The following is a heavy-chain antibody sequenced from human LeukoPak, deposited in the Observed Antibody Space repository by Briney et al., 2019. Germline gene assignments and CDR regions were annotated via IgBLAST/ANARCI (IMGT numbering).Heavy chain of an antibody. J-gene: IGHJ4*02. V-gene: IGHV1-2*02. CDR2: INPNSGGT. CDR1: GYTFTGYY. Sequence: ASVKVSCKASGYTFTGYYMHWVRQAPGQGLEWMGWINPNSGGTNYAQKFQGRVTMTRDTSISTVYMELSRLRSDDTAVYYCARAAAGTPALDYWGQGTLVTVSS. CDR3: ARAAAGTPALDY. D-gene: IGHD6-13*01.